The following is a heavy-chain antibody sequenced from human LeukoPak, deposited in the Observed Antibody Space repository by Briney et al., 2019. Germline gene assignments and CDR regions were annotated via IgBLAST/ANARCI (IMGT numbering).Heavy chain of an antibody. Sequence: GGSLRLSCAASGFTFSSYWMHWVRHAPGKGLVWVSRINSDGSSTSYADSVKGRFTISRDNAKNTLDLQMNSLKTEDTAVYYCTTVGTWTNLWTSFDYWGQGTLVTVSS. CDR3: TTVGTWTNLWTSFDY. CDR2: INSDGSST. J-gene: IGHJ4*02. V-gene: IGHV3-74*01. CDR1: GFTFSSYW. D-gene: IGHD5-18*01.